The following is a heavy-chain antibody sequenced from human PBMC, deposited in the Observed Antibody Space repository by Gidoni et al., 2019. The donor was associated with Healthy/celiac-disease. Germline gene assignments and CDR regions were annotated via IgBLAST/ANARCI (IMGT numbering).Heavy chain of an antibody. D-gene: IGHD2-2*01. CDR1: GYTFTSYD. V-gene: IGHV1-8*01. CDR2: MNPNSGNT. J-gene: IGHJ6*03. CDR3: ARGVVPAALYYYYYMDV. Sequence: QVQLVQSGAEVKKPGASVKVSCKDSGYTFTSYDINWVRQATGQGLEWMGWMNPNSGNTGYAQKFQGRVTMTRNTSISTAYMELSSLRSEDTAVYYCARGVVPAALYYYYYMDVWGKGTTVTVSS.